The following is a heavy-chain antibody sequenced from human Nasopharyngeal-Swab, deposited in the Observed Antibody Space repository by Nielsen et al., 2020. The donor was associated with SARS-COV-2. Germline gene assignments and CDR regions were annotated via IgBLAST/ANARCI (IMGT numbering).Heavy chain of an antibody. J-gene: IGHJ4*02. V-gene: IGHV4-4*02. Sequence: WIRQPPGKGLEWIGEIYNTGSTNYNPSLRSRVTTSVDKSKNQFSLKLSSVTAADTAVYYCARRGLVGVTISFDYWGQGTLVTVSS. D-gene: IGHD1-26*01. CDR2: IYNTGST. CDR3: ARRGLVGVTISFDY.